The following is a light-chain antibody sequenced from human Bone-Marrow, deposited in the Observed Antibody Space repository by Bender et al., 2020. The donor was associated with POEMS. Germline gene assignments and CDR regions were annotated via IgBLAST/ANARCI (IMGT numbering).Light chain of an antibody. CDR3: CSYAGRYRYV. CDR1: SSVAGDYNF. V-gene: IGLV2-11*01. CDR2: DVS. Sequence: QSALTQPRSVSGSPGQSVTISCTGISSVAGDYNFVSWYQHHPGKAPKIMIYDVSKRPSGVPDRFSGSKSDNAASLTISGLQTEDEADYYGCSYAGRYRYVFGTGTKVSVL. J-gene: IGLJ1*01.